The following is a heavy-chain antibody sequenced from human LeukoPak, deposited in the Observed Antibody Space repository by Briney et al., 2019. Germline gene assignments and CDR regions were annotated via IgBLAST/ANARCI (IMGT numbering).Heavy chain of an antibody. CDR2: IYYSGST. D-gene: IGHD6-25*01. V-gene: IGHV4-31*03. CDR3: ARRPAGYYYGMDV. J-gene: IGHJ6*02. CDR1: GGSISSGGYY. Sequence: SETLSLTCTVSGGSISSGGYYWSWIRQHPGTGLEWIGYIYYSGSTYYNPSLKRRVTISVDTSKNQFSLKLSSVTAADTAVYYCARRPAGYYYGMDVWGQGTTVTVSS.